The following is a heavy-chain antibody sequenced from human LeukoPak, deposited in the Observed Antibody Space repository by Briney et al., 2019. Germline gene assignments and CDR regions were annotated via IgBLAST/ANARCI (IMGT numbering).Heavy chain of an antibody. CDR2: INPSGGST. D-gene: IGHD6-19*01. Sequence: ASVKVSCKASGYTFTSYYMHWVRQAPGQGLEWMGIINPSGGSTSCAQKFQGRVTTTRDTSTSTVYMELSSLRSEDTAVYYCARLGWNAFDIWGQGTMVTVSS. CDR3: ARLGWNAFDI. J-gene: IGHJ3*02. CDR1: GYTFTSYY. V-gene: IGHV1-46*01.